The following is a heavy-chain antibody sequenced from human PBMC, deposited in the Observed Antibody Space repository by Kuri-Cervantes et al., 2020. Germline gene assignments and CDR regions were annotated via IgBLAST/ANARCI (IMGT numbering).Heavy chain of an antibody. Sequence: ASVKVSCKASGYTFTSYDINWVRQATGQGLEWMGWMNPNSGNTGYAQNFQGRITMTRNTSISTVYMELSSLRSEDTAVYYCARGRNYYSLYYYMDVWGKGTTVTVSS. V-gene: IGHV1-8*02. CDR2: MNPNSGNT. CDR3: ARGRNYYSLYYYMDV. J-gene: IGHJ6*03. D-gene: IGHD3-10*01. CDR1: GYTFTSYD.